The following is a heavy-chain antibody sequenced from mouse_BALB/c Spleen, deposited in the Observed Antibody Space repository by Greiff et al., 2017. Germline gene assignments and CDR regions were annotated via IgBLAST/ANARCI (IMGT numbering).Heavy chain of an antibody. V-gene: IGHV3-2*02. CDR1: GYSITSDYA. Sequence: DVKLQESGPGLVKPSQSLSLTCTVTGYSITSDYAWNWIRQFPGNKLEWMGYISYSGSTSYNPSLKSRISITRDTSKNQFFLQLNSVTTEDTATYYCARSGYRYDFFDYWGQGTTLTVSS. D-gene: IGHD2-14*01. J-gene: IGHJ2*01. CDR3: ARSGYRYDFFDY. CDR2: ISYSGST.